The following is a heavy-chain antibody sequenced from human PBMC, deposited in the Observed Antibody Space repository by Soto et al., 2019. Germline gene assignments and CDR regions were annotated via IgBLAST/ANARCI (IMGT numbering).Heavy chain of an antibody. V-gene: IGHV5-51*01. CDR3: ATSNNSSSRYYYYYYGMDV. D-gene: IGHD6-6*01. Sequence: GESLKISCKGSGYSFTSYWIGWVRQMPGKVLEWMGIIYPGDSDTRYSPSFQGQVTISADKSISTAYLQWSSLKASDTAMYYCATSNNSSSRYYYYYYGMDVWGQGXTVTVYS. J-gene: IGHJ6*02. CDR1: GYSFTSYW. CDR2: IYPGDSDT.